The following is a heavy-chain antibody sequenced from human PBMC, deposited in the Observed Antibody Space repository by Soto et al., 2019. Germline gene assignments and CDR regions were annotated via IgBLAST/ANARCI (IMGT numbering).Heavy chain of an antibody. D-gene: IGHD1-26*01. CDR2: IYHSGST. CDR3: ARMSGTYYVPDY. V-gene: IGHV4-31*03. CDR1: NASITSSGYY. Sequence: QVQLQESGPRLVEASQTLSLTCTVSNASITSSGYYWSWVRQPPGKRLEWIGYIYHSGSTFYSPSLPSRLTTSVDTSKNQFSLTLRSVTAADTAVYHCARMSGTYYVPDYWGQGTLVTVSS. J-gene: IGHJ4*02.